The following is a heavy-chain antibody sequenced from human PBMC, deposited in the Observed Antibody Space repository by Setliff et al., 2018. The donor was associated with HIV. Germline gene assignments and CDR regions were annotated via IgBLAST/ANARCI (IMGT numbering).Heavy chain of an antibody. V-gene: IGHV3-7*03. CDR3: GQDDLPGGLGY. J-gene: IGHJ4*02. Sequence: GGSLRLSCAASGFTFSSYSMNWVRQAPGKGLEWVANIKQGGNEKYYVDSVKGRFTVSRDTARNTLFLDLDTLRVDDTALYYCGQDDLPGGLGYWGQGTQVTVSS. D-gene: IGHD3-16*01. CDR1: GFTFSSYS. CDR2: IKQGGNEK.